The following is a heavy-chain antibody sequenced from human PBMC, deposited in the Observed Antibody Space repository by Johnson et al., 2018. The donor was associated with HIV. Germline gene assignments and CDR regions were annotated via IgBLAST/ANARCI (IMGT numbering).Heavy chain of an antibody. CDR3: ARERRLASNAFDI. CDR2: INWNGGST. J-gene: IGHJ3*02. Sequence: VQLVESGGGLVKPGGSLRLSCVASGFTFSNVWMNWVRQAPGKGLEWVSGINWNGGSTGYADSVKGRFTISRDNSKNTLYLQMNSLRAEDTAVYYCARERRLASNAFDIWGQGTMVTVSS. CDR1: GFTFSNVW. V-gene: IGHV3-66*01.